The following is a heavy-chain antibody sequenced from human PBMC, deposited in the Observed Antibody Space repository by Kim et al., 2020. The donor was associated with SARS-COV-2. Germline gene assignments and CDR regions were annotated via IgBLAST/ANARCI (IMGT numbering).Heavy chain of an antibody. CDR3: GAGDQENYYGMTV. J-gene: IGHJ6*02. CDR1: GFTFDDYA. Sequence: GGSLRLSCAASGFTFDDYAMHWVRQAPGKGLEWVSGISWNSGSIGYADSVKGRFTISRDNAKNSLYLQMTSLRAEDTALYYCGAGDQENYYGMTVWAQGT. D-gene: IGHD2-21*01. V-gene: IGHV3-9*01. CDR2: ISWNSGSI.